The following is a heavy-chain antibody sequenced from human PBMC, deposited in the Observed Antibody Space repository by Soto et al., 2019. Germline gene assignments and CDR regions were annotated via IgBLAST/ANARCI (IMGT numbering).Heavy chain of an antibody. D-gene: IGHD3-3*01. CDR2: IYYSGST. V-gene: IGHV4-59*08. CDR1: GGSISSYY. CDR3: ARHGPNYDFWSGYYTDGGYNWFDP. Sequence: SETLSLTCTVSGGSISSYYWSWIRQPPGKGLEWIGYIYYSGSTNYNPSLKSRVTISVDTSKNQFSLKLSSVTAADTAVYYCARHGPNYDFWSGYYTDGGYNWFDPWGQGTLVTVSS. J-gene: IGHJ5*02.